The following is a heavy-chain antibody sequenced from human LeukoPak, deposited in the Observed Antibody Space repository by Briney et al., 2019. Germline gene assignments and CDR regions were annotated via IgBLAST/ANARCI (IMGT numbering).Heavy chain of an antibody. CDR3: AKDRGWTPMAIDY. J-gene: IGHJ4*02. D-gene: IGHD5-18*01. Sequence: GGSLRLSCAASGFPFSSYAMSWVRPAPGKGLEGVSAISGIGGNTYYAGSVKGRFTISRDNSKNTLYLQINNLRAEDTAVYYCAKDRGWTPMAIDYWGQGTLVTVSS. V-gene: IGHV3-23*01. CDR2: ISGIGGNT. CDR1: GFPFSSYA.